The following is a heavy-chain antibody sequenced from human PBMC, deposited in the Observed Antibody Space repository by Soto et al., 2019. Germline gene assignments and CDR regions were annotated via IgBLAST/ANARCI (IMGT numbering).Heavy chain of an antibody. CDR1: GFSLTTSGVG. CDR3: AHRVLRTVFGLVTTSAIYFDF. J-gene: IGHJ4*02. Sequence: QITLNESGPTQVKPRQTLTLTCTFSGFSLTTSGVGVGWIRQSPGKAPEWLALIYWDDDKRYSPSLKSRLTNTKDNSKNYVVLTMADLDPEDTATYYCAHRVLRTVFGLVTTSAIYFDFWGQGTPVAVSS. CDR2: IYWDDDK. D-gene: IGHD3-3*01. V-gene: IGHV2-5*02.